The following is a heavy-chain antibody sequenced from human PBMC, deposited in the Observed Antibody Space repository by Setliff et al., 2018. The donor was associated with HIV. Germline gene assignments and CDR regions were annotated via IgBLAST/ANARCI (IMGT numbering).Heavy chain of an antibody. Sequence: ASVKVSCKASGYSFTDYYIHWVRQAPGQGLEWMGWINPKSDGTNYAQKFQGRVTMTRDTSISTAYVELSRLRSDDTAVYYCARDYYDSSGYIFFPGLPDYWGQGTLVTVSS. J-gene: IGHJ4*02. CDR1: GYSFTDYY. CDR2: INPKSDGT. V-gene: IGHV1-2*02. CDR3: ARDYYDSSGYIFFPGLPDY. D-gene: IGHD3-22*01.